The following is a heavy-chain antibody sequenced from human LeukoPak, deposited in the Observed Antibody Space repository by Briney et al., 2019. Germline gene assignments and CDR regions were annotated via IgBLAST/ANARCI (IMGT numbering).Heavy chain of an antibody. V-gene: IGHV3-23*01. CDR2: ISGSGGST. CDR1: GFSFSSYT. D-gene: IGHD2-2*01. Sequence: GGSLRLSCAVSGFSFSSYTMSWVRQAPGKGLEWVSAISGSGGSTYYADCVKGRFTISRDNSKNTLFLQMNSLRAEDTVVYYCAKDLGYCSSFSCPFDYWGQGTLVTVSS. J-gene: IGHJ4*02. CDR3: AKDLGYCSSFSCPFDY.